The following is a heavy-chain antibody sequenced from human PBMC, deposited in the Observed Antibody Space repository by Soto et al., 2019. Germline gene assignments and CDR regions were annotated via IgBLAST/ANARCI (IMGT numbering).Heavy chain of an antibody. CDR1: GGTFSSYA. Sequence: GASVKVSCKASGGTFSSYAISWVRQAPGQGLEWMGGIIPIFGTANYAQKFQGRVTITADESTSTAYMELSSLRSEDTAVYYCAREGIAARQGWFDPWGQGTLVTVSS. CDR2: IIPIFGTA. V-gene: IGHV1-69*13. CDR3: AREGIAARQGWFDP. D-gene: IGHD6-6*01. J-gene: IGHJ5*02.